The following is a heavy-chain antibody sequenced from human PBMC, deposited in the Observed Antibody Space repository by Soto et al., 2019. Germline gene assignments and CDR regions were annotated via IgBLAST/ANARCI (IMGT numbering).Heavy chain of an antibody. D-gene: IGHD6-13*01. Sequence: PGGSLRLSCAASGFTFSSYSMNWVRQAPGKGLEWVSSISSSSSYIYYADSVKGRFTISRDNAKNSLYLQMNSLRAEDTAVYYCARDSAAGKPLDYWGQGTLVTVSS. V-gene: IGHV3-21*01. CDR1: GFTFSSYS. J-gene: IGHJ4*02. CDR2: ISSSSSYI. CDR3: ARDSAAGKPLDY.